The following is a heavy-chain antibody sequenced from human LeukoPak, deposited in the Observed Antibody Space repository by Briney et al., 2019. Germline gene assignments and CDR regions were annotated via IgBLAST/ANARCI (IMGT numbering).Heavy chain of an antibody. Sequence: GALGLSCSGSWFTFDDYAMHWGRQAPGKGLGWGSLISWDGGSTYYADSVKGRFTISRDNSKNSLYLQMNSLRTEDTALYYCAKLGYCSGGSCDRMDVWGKGTTVTVSS. D-gene: IGHD2-15*01. CDR3: AKLGYCSGGSCDRMDV. J-gene: IGHJ6*04. V-gene: IGHV3-43*01. CDR2: ISWDGGST. CDR1: WFTFDDYA.